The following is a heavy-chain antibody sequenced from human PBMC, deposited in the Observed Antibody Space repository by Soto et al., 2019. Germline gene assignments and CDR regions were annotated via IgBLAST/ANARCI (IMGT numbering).Heavy chain of an antibody. CDR2: FSFYGRRDNT. J-gene: IGHJ5*02. V-gene: IGHV3-23*01. CDR3: SKSLYNDNGGPKDP. D-gene: IGHD1-1*01. Sequence: EVQLLESGGGLVQTGGSLRLSCVGSGFTFSSYDMTWVRPAPGKGLEWVSSFSFYGRRDNTYYADSVKGRFTISRDNSRNTVYLQMDNLRVEDTAVYYCSKSLYNDNGGPKDPLGQGTLVTVSS. CDR1: GFTFSSYD.